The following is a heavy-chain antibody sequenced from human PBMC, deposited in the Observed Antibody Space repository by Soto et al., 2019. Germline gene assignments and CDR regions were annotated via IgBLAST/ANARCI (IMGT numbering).Heavy chain of an antibody. J-gene: IGHJ4*02. CDR1: GFIFSSFG. Sequence: GVSLRLSCAAPGFIFSSFGMHWVRQAPGKGLEWVAHIWYDGSNTYYADSVKGRFTISRDNSRNTVYLQMNSLRAEDTAVYHCVRDLLGSGGHFDYWGQGTPVTVSS. CDR2: IWYDGSNT. D-gene: IGHD7-27*01. V-gene: IGHV3-33*01. CDR3: VRDLLGSGGHFDY.